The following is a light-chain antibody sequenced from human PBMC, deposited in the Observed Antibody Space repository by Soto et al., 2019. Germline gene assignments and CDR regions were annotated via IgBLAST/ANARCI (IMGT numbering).Light chain of an antibody. CDR3: LISYTGPYV. Sequence: QAVVTQEPSLTVSRGGTVTLTCGSSTGTVTSGHYTYWFQQKPGQAPRTRIYDTVKKHSWTTARFSGSLLGGKAALTLSGAQPEDEADYYCLISYTGPYVVGPGTKVTV. CDR2: DTV. J-gene: IGLJ1*01. V-gene: IGLV7-46*01. CDR1: TGTVTSGHY.